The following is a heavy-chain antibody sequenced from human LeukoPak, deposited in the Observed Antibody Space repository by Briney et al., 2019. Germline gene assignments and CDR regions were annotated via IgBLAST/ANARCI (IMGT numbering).Heavy chain of an antibody. CDR3: AKVGSGWYRYFDY. D-gene: IGHD6-19*01. Sequence: GGSLRLSRAASGFTFSSYAMSWVRQAPGKGLEWVSAISGSGGSTYYADSVKGRFTISRDNSKNTLYLQMNSLRAEDTAVYYCAKVGSGWYRYFDYWGQGTLVTVSS. J-gene: IGHJ4*02. CDR1: GFTFSSYA. V-gene: IGHV3-23*01. CDR2: ISGSGGST.